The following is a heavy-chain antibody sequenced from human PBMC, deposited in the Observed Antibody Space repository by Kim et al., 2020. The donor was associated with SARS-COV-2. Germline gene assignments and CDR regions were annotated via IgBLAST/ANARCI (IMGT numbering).Heavy chain of an antibody. CDR1: GASISSSNW. Sequence: SETLSLTCAVSGASISSSNWWSWVRQPPGKGLEWIGEISPSGSTEYSPSLKSRVTMSVDKSKNQFSLKLISVTAADTAVYYCARAVSRAWTPRAWFDPWG. CDR3: ARAVSRAWTPRAWFDP. J-gene: IGHJ5*02. V-gene: IGHV4-4*02. D-gene: IGHD3-3*01. CDR2: ISPSGST.